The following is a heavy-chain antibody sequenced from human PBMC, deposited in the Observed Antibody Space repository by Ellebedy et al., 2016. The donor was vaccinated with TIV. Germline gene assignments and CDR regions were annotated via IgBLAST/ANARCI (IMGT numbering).Heavy chain of an antibody. CDR3: ARVPAGLDAFDI. CDR2: INSDGSST. Sequence: GESLKISCAASGFTFSSYWMHWVRQAPGKGLVWVSRINSDGSSTSYADSVKGRFTISRDNAKNTLYLQMNSLRAEDTAVYYCARVPAGLDAFDIWGQGTMVTVSS. D-gene: IGHD2-2*01. V-gene: IGHV3-74*01. CDR1: GFTFSSYW. J-gene: IGHJ3*02.